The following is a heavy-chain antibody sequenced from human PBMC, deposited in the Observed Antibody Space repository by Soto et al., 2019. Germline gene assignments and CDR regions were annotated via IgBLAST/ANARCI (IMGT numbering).Heavy chain of an antibody. Sequence: SETLSLTCTVSGGSISSSSFYWGWIRQPPGKGLEWIGSIYYSGSTYYNPSLKSRVTISVDTSKNQFSLKLSSVTAADTAVYYCARHGNYYDSSSWFDPWGQGTLVTVSS. V-gene: IGHV4-39*01. CDR3: ARHGNYYDSSSWFDP. J-gene: IGHJ5*02. CDR1: GGSISSSSFY. D-gene: IGHD3-22*01. CDR2: IYYSGST.